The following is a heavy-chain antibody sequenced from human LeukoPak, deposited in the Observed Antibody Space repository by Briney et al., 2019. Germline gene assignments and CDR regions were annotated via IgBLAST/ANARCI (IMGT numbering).Heavy chain of an antibody. CDR3: ARDFGEGYPDYYFDY. CDR2: INPNSGGT. D-gene: IGHD3-16*01. CDR1: GYTFTGYY. V-gene: IGHV1-2*02. J-gene: IGHJ4*02. Sequence: ASVKVSCTASGYTFTGYYMHWVRQAPGQGLEWMGWINPNSGGTNYAQKFQGRVTMTRDTSISTAYMELSRLRSDDTAVYYCARDFGEGYPDYYFDYWGQGTLVTVSS.